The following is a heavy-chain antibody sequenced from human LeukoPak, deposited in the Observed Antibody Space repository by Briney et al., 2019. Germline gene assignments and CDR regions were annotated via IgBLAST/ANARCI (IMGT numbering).Heavy chain of an antibody. CDR1: GFTFRNNY. CDR3: TIRIAASTFDY. Sequence: GDSLRLSCAASGFTFRNNYMSWVRQAPGKGLEWVSVIFGDGGTSYADSVRGRFTISRDNSKNTLYLQMNSLRAEDTAVYYCTIRIAASTFDYWGQGTLVTVSS. D-gene: IGHD6-13*01. V-gene: IGHV3-53*01. CDR2: IFGDGGT. J-gene: IGHJ4*02.